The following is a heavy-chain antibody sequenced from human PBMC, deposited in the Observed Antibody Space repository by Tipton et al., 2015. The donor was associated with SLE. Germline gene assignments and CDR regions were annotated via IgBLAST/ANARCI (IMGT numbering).Heavy chain of an antibody. D-gene: IGHD3-10*01. J-gene: IGHJ4*02. CDR2: IKSKTDGGTT. CDR1: GFTFSNAC. CDR3: TEHAGSGSYDY. Sequence: SLRLSCAASGFTFSNACMSWVRQAPGKGLEWVGCIKSKTDGGTTDYAAPVKGRFTISRDDSKNTLYLQMNSLKTEATAVYYCTEHAGSGSYDYWGQGTLVTVSS. V-gene: IGHV3-15*01.